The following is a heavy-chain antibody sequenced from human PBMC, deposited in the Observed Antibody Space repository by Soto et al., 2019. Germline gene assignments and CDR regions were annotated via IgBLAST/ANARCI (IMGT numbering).Heavy chain of an antibody. J-gene: IGHJ3*02. CDR2: INPNSGGT. V-gene: IGHV1-2*04. Sequence: ASVEVSCKASGYTFTGYYMHWVRQAPGQGLEWMGWINPNSGGTNYAQKFQGWVTMTRGTSISTAYMELSRLRSDDTAVYYCARAYYYDSSGYLGAFDIWGQGTMVTVS. CDR3: ARAYYYDSSGYLGAFDI. D-gene: IGHD3-22*01. CDR1: GYTFTGYY.